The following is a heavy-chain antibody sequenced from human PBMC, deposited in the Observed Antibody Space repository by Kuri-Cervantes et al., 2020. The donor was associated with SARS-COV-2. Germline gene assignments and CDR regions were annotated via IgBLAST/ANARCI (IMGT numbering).Heavy chain of an antibody. V-gene: IGHV1-46*01. CDR1: GYTFTSYG. CDR3: ARGYGPYYDILTGFDYFDY. J-gene: IGHJ4*02. Sequence: ASVKVSCKASGYTFTSYGISWVRQAPGRGLEWMGIINPSGGSTSYAQKLQGRVTMTRDTSTSTVYMELSSLRSEDTAVYYCARGYGPYYDILTGFDYFDYWGQGTLVTVSS. D-gene: IGHD3-9*01. CDR2: INPSGGST.